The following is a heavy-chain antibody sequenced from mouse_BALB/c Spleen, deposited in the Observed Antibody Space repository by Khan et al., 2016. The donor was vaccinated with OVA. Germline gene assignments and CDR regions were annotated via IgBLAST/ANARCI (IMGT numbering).Heavy chain of an antibody. V-gene: IGHV3-1*02. CDR1: GYSITGGYS. J-gene: IGHJ1*01. CDR3: ARSGTTVVAYWYFDA. Sequence: EVQLQESGPDLVKPSQSLSLTCTVTGYSITGGYSWHWIRQFPGNKLEWMGYIHYSGSTNYNPSLKSRISITRDTSKNQFFLQLNSVTTEDTATYYCARSGTTVVAYWYFDAWGAGTTVTVSS. CDR2: IHYSGST. D-gene: IGHD1-1*01.